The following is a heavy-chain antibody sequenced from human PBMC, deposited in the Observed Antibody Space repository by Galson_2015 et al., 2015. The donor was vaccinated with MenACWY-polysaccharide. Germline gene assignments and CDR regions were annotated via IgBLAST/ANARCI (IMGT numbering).Heavy chain of an antibody. CDR1: GFTFSSYG. Sequence: SLRLSCAASGFTFSSYGMHWVRQAPGKGLEWVAVISYDGSNKYYADSVKGRFTISRDNSKDTLYLQLNSLRAEDTAVYYCAKNNMTTVLVYWGQGTLVTVS. CDR2: ISYDGSNK. V-gene: IGHV3-30*18. J-gene: IGHJ4*02. CDR3: AKNNMTTVLVY. D-gene: IGHD4-11*01.